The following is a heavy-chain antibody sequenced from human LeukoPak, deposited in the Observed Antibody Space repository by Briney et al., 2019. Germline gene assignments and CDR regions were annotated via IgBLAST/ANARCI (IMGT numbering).Heavy chain of an antibody. CDR2: VSYDGTNK. CDR3: AKGYDSSSWHYFDY. Sequence: GGSLRLSCAASGFTFTTYGTHWVRQAPGKGLEWVAVVSYDGTNKYYADSVKGRFTISRDSSKNTLYLQMNSLRAEDTAVYYCAKGYDSSSWHYFDYWGQGTLVTVSS. V-gene: IGHV3-30*18. CDR1: GFTFTTYG. D-gene: IGHD6-13*01. J-gene: IGHJ4*02.